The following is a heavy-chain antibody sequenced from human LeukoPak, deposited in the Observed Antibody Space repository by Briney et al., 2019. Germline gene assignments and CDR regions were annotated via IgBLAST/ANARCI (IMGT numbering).Heavy chain of an antibody. D-gene: IGHD7-27*01. CDR1: GYTFTSYD. CDR2: MSPNSGDT. CDR3: ARGPPNWGYDD. J-gene: IGHJ4*02. Sequence: ASVKVSCKASGYTFTSYDFNWVRQATGQRPEWMGWMSPNSGDTGYAQKFQDRVTMTRNTSISTAYMELSSLRSDDTAVYYCARGPPNWGYDDWGPGTLVTVSS. V-gene: IGHV1-8*01.